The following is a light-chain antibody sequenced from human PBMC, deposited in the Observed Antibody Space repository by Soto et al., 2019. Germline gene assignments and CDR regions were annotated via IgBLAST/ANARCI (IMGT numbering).Light chain of an antibody. Sequence: DIQMTQSPSTLSASVGDRVTITCRASQSISSWLAWYQQKPGKAPNLLIYQASSLESGVPSRFSGSGSGTEFTLTISSLQPDDFATYSCQQDNSYPLTFGGGTKVEIK. CDR3: QQDNSYPLT. J-gene: IGKJ4*01. V-gene: IGKV1-5*03. CDR2: QAS. CDR1: QSISSW.